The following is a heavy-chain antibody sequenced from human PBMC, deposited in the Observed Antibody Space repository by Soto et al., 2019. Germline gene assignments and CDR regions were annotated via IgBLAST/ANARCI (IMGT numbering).Heavy chain of an antibody. D-gene: IGHD3-9*01. V-gene: IGHV1-69*02. CDR2: IIPILGIA. Sequence: QVQLVQSGAEVKKPGSSVKVSCKASGGTFSSYTISWVRQAPGQGLEWMGRIIPILGIANYAQKFQGRVTITADKXXSTAYMELSSLRSEDTAVYYCARGDDILTGYPFDYWGQGTLVTVSS. CDR3: ARGDDILTGYPFDY. CDR1: GGTFSSYT. J-gene: IGHJ4*02.